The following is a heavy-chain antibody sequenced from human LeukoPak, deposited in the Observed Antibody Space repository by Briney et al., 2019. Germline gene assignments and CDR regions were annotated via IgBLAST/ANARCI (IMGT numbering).Heavy chain of an antibody. D-gene: IGHD2-8*01. J-gene: IGHJ4*02. CDR1: GFTFSSYA. Sequence: GGSLRLSCAASGFTFSSYAMHWVRQAPGKGLEWVAVISYDGSNKYYADSVKGRFTISRDNSKNTLYLQMNSLRAEDTAVYYCANESPNFDYWGQGTLATVSS. CDR3: ANESPNFDY. CDR2: ISYDGSNK. V-gene: IGHV3-30-3*02.